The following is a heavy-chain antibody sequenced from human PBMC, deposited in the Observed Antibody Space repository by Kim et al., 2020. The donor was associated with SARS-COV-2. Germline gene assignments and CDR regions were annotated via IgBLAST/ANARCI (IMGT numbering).Heavy chain of an antibody. Sequence: SETLSLTCAVYGGSFSGYYWSWIRQPPGKGLEWIGEINHSGSTNYNPSLKSRVTISVDTSKNQFSLKLSSVTAADTAVCYCARGKLELPVWGQGTLVTVS. CDR3: ARGKLELPV. CDR1: GGSFSGYY. J-gene: IGHJ4*02. CDR2: INHSGST. V-gene: IGHV4-34*01. D-gene: IGHD1-7*01.